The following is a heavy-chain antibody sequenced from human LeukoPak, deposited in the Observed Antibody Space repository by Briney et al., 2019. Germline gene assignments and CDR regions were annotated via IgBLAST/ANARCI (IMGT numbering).Heavy chain of an antibody. J-gene: IGHJ3*02. V-gene: IGHV1-69*01. CDR3: ARSRIQLWVLGAFDI. CDR1: GGTFSSYA. D-gene: IGHD5-18*01. Sequence: SVKVSCKASGGTFSSYAISWVRQAPGQGLEWMGGIIPIFGTANYAQKFQGRVTITADESTSTAYMELSSLRSEDTAVYYCARSRIQLWVLGAFDIWGQGTMVTVSS. CDR2: IIPIFGTA.